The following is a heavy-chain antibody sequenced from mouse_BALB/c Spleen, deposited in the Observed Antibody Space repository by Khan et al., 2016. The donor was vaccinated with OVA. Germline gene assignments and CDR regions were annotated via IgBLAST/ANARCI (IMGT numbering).Heavy chain of an antibody. V-gene: IGHV2-6-1*01. CDR3: ARQPYYHYYVMDY. CDR2: IWSDGTT. J-gene: IGHJ4*01. Sequence: VKLMESGPGLVAPSQSLSITCTISGFSLTNYGVHWVRQPPGKGLEWLVVIWSDGTTTYDSALKSRLTISQDNSKSQDFLKMDSLQIDDTAMYYCARQPYYHYYVMDYWGQGTSVTVSS. CDR1: GFSLTNYG. D-gene: IGHD2-10*01.